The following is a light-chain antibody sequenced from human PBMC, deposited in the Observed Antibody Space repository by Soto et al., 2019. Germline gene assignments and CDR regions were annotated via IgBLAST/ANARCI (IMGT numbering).Light chain of an antibody. CDR1: SGHNSNI. J-gene: IGLJ3*02. CDR2: VETGGRY. V-gene: IGLV4-60*03. CDR3: ETWDSNTQV. Sequence: QAVVSQSSSASASLGSSVKLTCTLSSGHNSNIIAWHQQQPGQAPRYLMKVETGGRYNKGSGIPDRFSASSYGADRYLTISNLQSEDEADYFCETWDSNTQVFGGGTKLTVL.